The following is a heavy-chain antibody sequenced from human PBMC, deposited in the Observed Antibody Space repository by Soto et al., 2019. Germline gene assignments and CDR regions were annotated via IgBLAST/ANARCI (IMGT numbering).Heavy chain of an antibody. J-gene: IGHJ6*02. V-gene: IGHV1-18*01. CDR2: ISAYNGNT. CDR1: GYSFTSYG. D-gene: IGHD3-10*01. Sequence: QVQLVQSGAEVKKPGASVKVSCKASGYSFTSYGISWVRQAPGQGLEWMGWISAYNGNTNYAQKLKGRVTMTTDTYTSTSYMELRSLRYDDTAVYYYERDKGFGEADVWVQGTTVTVSS. CDR3: ERDKGFGEADV.